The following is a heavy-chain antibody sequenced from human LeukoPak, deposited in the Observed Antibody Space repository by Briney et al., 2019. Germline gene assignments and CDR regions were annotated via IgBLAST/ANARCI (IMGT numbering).Heavy chain of an antibody. CDR2: ISGSGGST. Sequence: GGSLRLSCAASGFTFSSYAMSWVRQAPGKGLEWVSAISGSGGSTYYADSVKGRFTISRDNSKNTLYLQMNSLRAEDTAVYYCAKESYIAAAGIDLTPLYNWFDPWGQGTLVTVPS. V-gene: IGHV3-23*01. J-gene: IGHJ5*02. CDR1: GFTFSSYA. D-gene: IGHD6-13*01. CDR3: AKESYIAAAGIDLTPLYNWFDP.